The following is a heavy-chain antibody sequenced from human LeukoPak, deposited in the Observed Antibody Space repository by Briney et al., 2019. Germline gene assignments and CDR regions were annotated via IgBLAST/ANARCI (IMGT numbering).Heavy chain of an antibody. CDR1: GGSISSGSYY. D-gene: IGHD2-15*01. CDR2: IYTSGST. Sequence: SQTLSLTCTVSGGSISSGSYYWSWIRQPAGKGLEWIGRIYTSGSTSYNPSLKSRVTMSVDTSKNQFSLKLSSVTAADTAVYYCARDKHVGMDPWGQGTLVTVSS. V-gene: IGHV4-61*02. J-gene: IGHJ5*02. CDR3: ARDKHVGMDP.